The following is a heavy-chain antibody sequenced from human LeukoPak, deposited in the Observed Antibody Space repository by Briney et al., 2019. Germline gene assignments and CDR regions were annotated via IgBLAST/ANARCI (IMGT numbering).Heavy chain of an antibody. CDR3: AKGGSTVTTEDVVDY. D-gene: IGHD4-17*01. CDR1: AFTFSRSA. CDR2: ISGGGGIT. V-gene: IGHV3-23*01. Sequence: PGGTLRLSCAASAFTFSRSAMSWVRQAPGKGLEWVLVISGGGGITNYADSVKGRFTISRDNSNNTLSLQMNSLRVEDTAVYYCAKGGSTVTTEDVVDYWGQGTLVTVSS. J-gene: IGHJ4*02.